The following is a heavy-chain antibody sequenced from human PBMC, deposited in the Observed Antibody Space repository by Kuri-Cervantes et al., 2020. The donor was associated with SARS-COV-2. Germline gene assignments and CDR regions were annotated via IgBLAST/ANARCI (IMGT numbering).Heavy chain of an antibody. CDR1: GGSISSYY. D-gene: IGHD3-22*01. J-gene: IGHJ4*02. CDR3: ARGRRDYYDSSGYYHGGFDY. Sequence: GSLRLSCTVSGGSISSYYWSWIRQPPGKGLEWIGYIYYSGSTNYNPSLKSRVTISVDTSKNQFSLKLSSVTAADTAVYYCARGRRDYYDSSGYYHGGFDYWGQGTLVTVSS. CDR2: IYYSGST. V-gene: IGHV4-59*12.